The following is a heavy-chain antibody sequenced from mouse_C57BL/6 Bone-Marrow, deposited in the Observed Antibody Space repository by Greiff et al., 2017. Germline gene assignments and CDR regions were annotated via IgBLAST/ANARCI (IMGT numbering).Heavy chain of an antibody. Sequence: QVQLQQPGAELVMPGASVKLSCKASGYTFTSYWMHWVKQRPGQGLEWIGEIDPSASYTNYNQTFKGKSTFTVDKSSSTAYMQLSSLTSEDSAVYYGARPTTVVAKGYFDVWGTGTTVTVSS. V-gene: IGHV1-69*01. CDR2: IDPSASYT. J-gene: IGHJ1*03. CDR3: ARPTTVVAKGYFDV. D-gene: IGHD1-1*01. CDR1: GYTFTSYW.